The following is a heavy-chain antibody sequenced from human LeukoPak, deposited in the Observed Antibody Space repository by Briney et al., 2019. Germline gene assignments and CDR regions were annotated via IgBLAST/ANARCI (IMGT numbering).Heavy chain of an antibody. CDR1: GFAFSSFG. CDR3: ARVDWMIGAFDI. J-gene: IGHJ3*02. V-gene: IGHV3-48*02. Sequence: PGESLRLSCAASGFAFSSFGMHWVRQAPGKGLEWVSYITSSSSTIYYADSVRGRFTISRDNAKNSLYLQMNSLRDEDTAVYYCARVDWMIGAFDIWGQGTMVTVSS. CDR2: ITSSSSTI. D-gene: IGHD3-22*01.